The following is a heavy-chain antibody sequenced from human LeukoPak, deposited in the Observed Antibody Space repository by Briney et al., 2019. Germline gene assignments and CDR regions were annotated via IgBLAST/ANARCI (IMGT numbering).Heavy chain of an antibody. D-gene: IGHD4-23*01. CDR2: IIPIFGKA. V-gene: IGHV1-69*13. J-gene: IGHJ4*02. CDR1: GGTFSNYA. CDR3: ARGWLAETTVVTPYNY. Sequence: SVKVSCKASGGTFSNYAINWVRQAPGQGLELMGGIIPIFGKANYAQKFQGRVTITADESTRTAYMELSSLRSEDTAVYYCARGWLAETTVVTPYNYWGRGTLVSVSS.